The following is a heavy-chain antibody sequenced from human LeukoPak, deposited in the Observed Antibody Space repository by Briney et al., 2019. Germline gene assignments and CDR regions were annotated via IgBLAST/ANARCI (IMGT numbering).Heavy chain of an antibody. J-gene: IGHJ4*02. CDR1: GGSISSGSYY. CDR2: IFPSGST. Sequence: SETLSLTCTVSGGSISSGSYYWSWIRQPAGKGLEWIGCIFPSGSTNYNSSLKSRVTISVDTSKNQFSLKLSSVTAADTAVYYCARDCRGFGEFPFDYWGQGTLVTVSS. V-gene: IGHV4-61*02. D-gene: IGHD3-10*01. CDR3: ARDCRGFGEFPFDY.